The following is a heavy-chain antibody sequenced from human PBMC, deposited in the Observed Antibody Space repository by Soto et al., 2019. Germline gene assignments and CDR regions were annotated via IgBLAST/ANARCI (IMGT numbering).Heavy chain of an antibody. D-gene: IGHD1-20*01. CDR1: GSTFSSYD. CDR3: AKERITAATWDALDV. Sequence: GGSLRLSCAASGSTFSSYDMHWVRQVTGKGLEWVSAIGTADDTYYAGSMKGRFTISREDAKNSLYLQMNSLRAEDTAVYYCAKERITAATWDALDVWGQGTMVTVSS. J-gene: IGHJ3*01. V-gene: IGHV3-13*01. CDR2: IGTADDT.